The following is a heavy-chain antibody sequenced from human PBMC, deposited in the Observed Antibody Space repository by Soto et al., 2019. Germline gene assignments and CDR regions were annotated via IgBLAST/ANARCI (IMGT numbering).Heavy chain of an antibody. CDR2: ISADNGNT. Sequence: QVQLLQSGVEVKEPGASVKVSCKTSGYTFTNYGISWVRQAPGQGLEWMGWISADNGNTNSAQKRQDRVTMTTDTSTTTAYMELRSLRSDDTAVYYCARVSRADSVVAATHWGQGTLVTVSS. CDR1: GYTFTNYG. V-gene: IGHV1-18*04. J-gene: IGHJ4*02. D-gene: IGHD2-15*01. CDR3: ARVSRADSVVAATH.